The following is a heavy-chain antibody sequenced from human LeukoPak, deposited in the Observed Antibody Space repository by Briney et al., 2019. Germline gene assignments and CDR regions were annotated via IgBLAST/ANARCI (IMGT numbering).Heavy chain of an antibody. V-gene: IGHV3-15*01. CDR1: GFTFSNAW. Sequence: KTWGSLRLSCAASGFTFSNAWMSWVRQAPGKGLEWVGRIKSKTDGGTTDYPAPVKGRFNSSIDDSKNTLFLQMNSLKSEDTGVYFCTTDRGIPDLPLFGYWGQGTLVTVSS. CDR2: IKSKTDGGTT. J-gene: IGHJ4*02. D-gene: IGHD1-14*01. CDR3: TTDRGIPDLPLFGY.